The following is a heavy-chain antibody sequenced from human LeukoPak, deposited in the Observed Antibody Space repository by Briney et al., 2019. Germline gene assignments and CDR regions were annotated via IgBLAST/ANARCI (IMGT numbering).Heavy chain of an antibody. J-gene: IGHJ3*02. V-gene: IGHV4-61*05. CDR1: GGSISSSSYY. CDR2: IYYSGST. Sequence: PSETLSLTCTVSGGSISSSSYYWGWIRQPPGKGLEWIGYIYYSGSTNYNPSLKSRVTISVDTSKNQFSLKLSSVTAADTAVYYCARSLVGLFLEWENAFDIWGQGTMVTVSS. CDR3: ARSLVGLFLEWENAFDI. D-gene: IGHD3-3*01.